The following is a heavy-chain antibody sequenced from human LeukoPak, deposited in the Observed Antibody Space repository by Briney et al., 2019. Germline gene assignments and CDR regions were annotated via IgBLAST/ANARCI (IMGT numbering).Heavy chain of an antibody. CDR2: IKSKANNYAT. CDR1: GFIFSDSA. J-gene: IGHJ4*02. V-gene: IGHV3-73*01. D-gene: IGHD2-21*02. Sequence: GGSLRLSCAASGFIFSDSAMHWVRQASGKGLEWVGRIKSKANNYATTYAASVKGRFTISRDDSKNTAYLQMNSLKIEDTAVYYCTRPCAGDCTDNYWGQGTLVTVSS. CDR3: TRPCAGDCTDNY.